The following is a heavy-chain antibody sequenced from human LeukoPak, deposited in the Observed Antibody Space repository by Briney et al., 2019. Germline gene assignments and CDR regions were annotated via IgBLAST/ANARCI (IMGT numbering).Heavy chain of an antibody. CDR2: IYYSGYT. V-gene: IGHV4-59*01. J-gene: IGHJ4*02. CDR1: GGSISRYY. D-gene: IGHD4-17*01. Sequence: SETLSLTCTVSGGSISRYYWSWIRQPPGKGLEWIGYIYYSGYTNYNPSLKSRVTISLDTSNNQFSLKLTSMTAADTAMYYCARAKSDGGDYDYFDYWGQGSLVTVSS. CDR3: ARAKSDGGDYDYFDY.